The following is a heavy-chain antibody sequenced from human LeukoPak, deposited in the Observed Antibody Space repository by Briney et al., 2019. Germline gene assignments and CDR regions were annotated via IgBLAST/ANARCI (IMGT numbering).Heavy chain of an antibody. CDR2: ISYDGSNK. Sequence: GGSLRLSCAASGFTFTSYGIHWVRQAPGKGLEWVAVISYDGSNKYYADSVKGRFTISRDNSKNTVYLQMNSLRAEDTAVYYCAKASGVPWADYAFDIWGQGTMVTVSS. V-gene: IGHV3-30*18. CDR3: AKASGVPWADYAFDI. J-gene: IGHJ3*02. CDR1: GFTFTSYG. D-gene: IGHD3-10*01.